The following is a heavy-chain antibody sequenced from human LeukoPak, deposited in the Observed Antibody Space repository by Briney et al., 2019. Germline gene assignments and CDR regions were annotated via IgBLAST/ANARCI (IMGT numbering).Heavy chain of an antibody. Sequence: QPGGSLRLSRAASGFTVSSNYMSWVRQAPGKGPEWVSVIYSGGSTYYADSVKGRFTISRDNSKNTLYLQMNSLRAEDTAVYYCARDGLYSTELYYFDYWGQGTLVTVSS. CDR3: ARDGLYSTELYYFDY. CDR2: IYSGGST. CDR1: GFTVSSNY. V-gene: IGHV3-66*01. D-gene: IGHD2-2*02. J-gene: IGHJ4*02.